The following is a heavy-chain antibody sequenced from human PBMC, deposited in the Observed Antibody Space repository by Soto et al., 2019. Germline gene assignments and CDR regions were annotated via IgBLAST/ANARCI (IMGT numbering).Heavy chain of an antibody. CDR1: GYSFTSYW. Sequence: PGESLKISCKGSGYSFTSYWISWVRQMPGKGLEWMGRIDPSDSYTNYSPSFQGHVTVSADKSISTAYLQWSSLKASDTAMYYCARRGDYYDSSALDYWGQGTLVTVSS. CDR2: IDPSDSYT. J-gene: IGHJ4*02. V-gene: IGHV5-10-1*01. D-gene: IGHD3-22*01. CDR3: ARRGDYYDSSALDY.